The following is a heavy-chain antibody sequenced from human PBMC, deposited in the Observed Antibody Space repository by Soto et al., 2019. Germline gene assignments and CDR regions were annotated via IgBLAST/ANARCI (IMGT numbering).Heavy chain of an antibody. CDR3: TGTYYDFWSGYGLPL. J-gene: IGHJ4*02. Sequence: HPGGSLRLSCAASGFTFSGSAMHWVRQASGKGLEWVGRIRSKANSYATAYAASVKGRFTISRDDSKNTAYLQMNSLKTEDTAVYYCTGTYYDFWSGYGLPLWGPGTLVSVSS. V-gene: IGHV3-73*01. CDR1: GFTFSGSA. D-gene: IGHD3-3*01. CDR2: IRSKANSYAT.